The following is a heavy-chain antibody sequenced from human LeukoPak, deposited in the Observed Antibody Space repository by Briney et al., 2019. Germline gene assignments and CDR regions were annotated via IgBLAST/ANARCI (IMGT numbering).Heavy chain of an antibody. D-gene: IGHD2-2*01. V-gene: IGHV3-23*01. Sequence: GGSLRLSCAASGFTFSSYAMSWVRQAPGKGLEWVSAISGSGGSTYYAGSVKGRFTISRDNSKNTLYLQMNSLKAEDTAVYYCAKYTVVVPARSRGDYFDYWGQGTLVTVSS. CDR3: AKYTVVVPARSRGDYFDY. J-gene: IGHJ4*02. CDR2: ISGSGGST. CDR1: GFTFSSYA.